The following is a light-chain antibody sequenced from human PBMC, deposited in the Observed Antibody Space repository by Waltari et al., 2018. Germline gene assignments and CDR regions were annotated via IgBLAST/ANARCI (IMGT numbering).Light chain of an antibody. J-gene: IGLJ2*01. Sequence: QSALTQPASVSGSPGQSITISCTGSSSDIGDYNYVSWYQQPPGNPPKRLIYAVRDRPSGVYTRVSGCESGNSASRTISGLRADDEADYYCSSYSGTRTLVVFGGGTKLTVL. CDR1: SSDIGDYNY. CDR2: AVR. V-gene: IGLV2-14*03. CDR3: SSYSGTRTLVV.